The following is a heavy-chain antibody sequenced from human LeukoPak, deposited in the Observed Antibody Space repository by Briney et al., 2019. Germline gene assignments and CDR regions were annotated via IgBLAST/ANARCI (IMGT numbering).Heavy chain of an antibody. D-gene: IGHD3-22*01. CDR3: ARDGYDSSGYLVGFDY. CDR2: IYYSGST. CDR1: GGSFSSYS. J-gene: IGHJ4*02. V-gene: IGHV4-59*01. Sequence: PSGTLSLTCTVSGGSFSSYSWSWVRQPPGKGLEWVGYIYYSGSTNYNPSLKSRVTISVDTSKNQFSLKLSSVTAADTAVYYCARDGYDSSGYLVGFDYWGQGSLVSVSS.